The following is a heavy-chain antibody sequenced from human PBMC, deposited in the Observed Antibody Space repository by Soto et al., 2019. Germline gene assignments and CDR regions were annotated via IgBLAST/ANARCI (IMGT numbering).Heavy chain of an antibody. D-gene: IGHD2-15*01. V-gene: IGHV4-59*01. CDR2: IYYSGSA. J-gene: IGHJ4*02. Sequence: SGTLSLTCTVSGGSISSYYCSWIRQPPGKGLEWIGYIYYSGSANYNPSLKSRVTISVDTSKNQFSLKLSSVTAADTAGYYCSRAGAATLSAYWGQGTLVTVSS. CDR3: SRAGAATLSAY. CDR1: GGSISSYY.